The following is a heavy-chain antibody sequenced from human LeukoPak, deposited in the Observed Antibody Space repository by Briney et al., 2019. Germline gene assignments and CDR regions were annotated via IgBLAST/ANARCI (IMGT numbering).Heavy chain of an antibody. J-gene: IGHJ4*02. Sequence: SETLSLTCAVYGGSFSGYYWSWIRQPPGKGLEWIGEINHSGSTNYNPPLKSRVTISVDTSKNQFSLKLSSVTAADTAVYYCARGRIAARPGLDYWGQGTLVTVSS. V-gene: IGHV4-34*01. CDR3: ARGRIAARPGLDY. CDR1: GGSFSGYY. D-gene: IGHD6-6*01. CDR2: INHSGST.